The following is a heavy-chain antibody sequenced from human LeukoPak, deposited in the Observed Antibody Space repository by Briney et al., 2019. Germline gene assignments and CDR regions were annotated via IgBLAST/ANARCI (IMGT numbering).Heavy chain of an antibody. CDR1: GFTFSGSA. V-gene: IGHV3-73*01. J-gene: IGHJ3*02. CDR2: IRSKANSYAT. Sequence: GGSLKLSCAASGFTFSGSAMHWVRQASGKGLEWVGRIRSKANSYATAYAASVKGRFTISRDDSKNTAYLQMNSLKTEDTAVYYCTTYYASEAFDIWGQGTMVTVSS. D-gene: IGHD2-2*01. CDR3: TTYYASEAFDI.